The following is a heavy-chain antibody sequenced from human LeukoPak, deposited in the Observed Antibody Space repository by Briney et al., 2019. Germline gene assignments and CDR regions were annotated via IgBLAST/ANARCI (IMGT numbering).Heavy chain of an antibody. CDR1: GYTFTSYG. V-gene: IGHV1-18*01. CDR3: ARAAYYYGSGSYYEDY. D-gene: IGHD3-10*01. CDR2: ISAYNGNT. Sequence: ASVKVSCKASGYTFTSYGISWVRQAPGQGLEWMGWISAYNGNTNYAQKLQGRVTMTTDTSTSTAYMELRSLRSDDTAVYYCARAAYYYGSGSYYEDYWGQGTLVTVSS. J-gene: IGHJ4*02.